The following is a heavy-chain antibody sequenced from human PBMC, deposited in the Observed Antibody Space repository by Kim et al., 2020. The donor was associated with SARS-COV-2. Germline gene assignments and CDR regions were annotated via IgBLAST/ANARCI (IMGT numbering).Heavy chain of an antibody. J-gene: IGHJ6*02. CDR3: ARGVRVSSFTWYYYKGMDV. Sequence: SETLSLTCTVSGGSVNTGSYFWTWIRHLPGKGLELIGYIYSSGGTNYNSSLKSRVTISIDTSKNQFSLRLRSVTAADAAVYYCARGVRVSSFTWYYYKGMDVWGQGTTVTVSS. V-gene: IGHV4-61*01. CDR1: GGSVNTGSYF. D-gene: IGHD1-20*01. CDR2: IYSSGGT.